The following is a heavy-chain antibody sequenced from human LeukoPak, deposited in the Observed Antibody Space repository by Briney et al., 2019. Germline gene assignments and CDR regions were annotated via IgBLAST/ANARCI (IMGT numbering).Heavy chain of an antibody. D-gene: IGHD5-18*01. CDR1: GFTFSDYA. Sequence: HPGGSLRLSCAASGFTFSDYAMTWVRQAPGRGLEWVSPISDSGASTYYADSVKGRFTISRDNSKNTLYLQMNSLRVEDTAVYYCAKGGRGYSYGSLDYWGQGTLVTVSS. V-gene: IGHV3-23*01. CDR3: AKGGRGYSYGSLDY. CDR2: ISDSGAST. J-gene: IGHJ4*02.